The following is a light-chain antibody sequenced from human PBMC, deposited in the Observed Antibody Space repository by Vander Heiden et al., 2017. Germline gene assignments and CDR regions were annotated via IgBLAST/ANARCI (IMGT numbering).Light chain of an antibody. V-gene: IGKV3-11*01. J-gene: IGKJ3*01. CDR1: HSVSSY. CDR2: DAS. CDR3: QQRSNWPPRFT. Sequence: EIVLTQSPATLSLSPGERATLSCRASHSVSSYRALYQKKPGEAPRLLIYDASNRATGIPARFSGSGSGTDFTLTISSLEPEDFAVYYCQQRSNWPPRFTFGPGTKVDIK.